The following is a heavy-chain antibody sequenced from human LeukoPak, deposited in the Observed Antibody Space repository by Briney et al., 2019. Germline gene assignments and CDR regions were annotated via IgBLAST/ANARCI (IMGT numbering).Heavy chain of an antibody. CDR1: GFTFSNYA. CDR2: INTSGGST. V-gene: IGHV3-23*01. Sequence: GGSLRLSCAASGFTFSNYAMTWVRQAPGKGLEWVSAINTSGGSTYYADSVKGRFTISRDNSKNTLYLQMNNLRTEDTAVYYCAKDPLDGYNIDYWGQGTLVTVSS. J-gene: IGHJ4*02. CDR3: AKDPLDGYNIDY. D-gene: IGHD5-24*01.